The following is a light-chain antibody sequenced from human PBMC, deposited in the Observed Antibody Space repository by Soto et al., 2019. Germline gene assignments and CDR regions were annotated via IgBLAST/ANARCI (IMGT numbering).Light chain of an antibody. CDR2: GES. V-gene: IGKV3-15*01. Sequence: EIVMTQSPATLSASPGERATLSCRASQSVSSNLAWYQQKPGQAPRLLIYGESARATGIPARFSGSGSGTEFTLTISSLQSEDFAVYYCQQYGSSPRTFGQGTKVDIK. CDR3: QQYGSSPRT. J-gene: IGKJ1*01. CDR1: QSVSSN.